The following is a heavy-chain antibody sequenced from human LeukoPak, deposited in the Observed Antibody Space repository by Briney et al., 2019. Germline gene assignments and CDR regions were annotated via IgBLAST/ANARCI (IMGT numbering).Heavy chain of an antibody. D-gene: IGHD3-22*01. J-gene: IGHJ3*02. CDR3: ARRPWYYYDSSGIDAFDI. CDR2: ISSSGSTI. CDR1: GFTFSSYE. V-gene: IGHV3-48*03. Sequence: GGSLRLSCAASGFTFSSYEMNWVRQAPGKGLEWVSYISSSGSTIYYADSVKGRFTISRDNAKNSLYLQMNSLRAEDTAVYYCARRPWYYYDSSGIDAFDIWGQGTMVTVSS.